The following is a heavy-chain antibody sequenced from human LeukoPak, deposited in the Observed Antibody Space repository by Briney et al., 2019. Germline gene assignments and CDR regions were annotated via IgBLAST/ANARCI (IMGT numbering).Heavy chain of an antibody. CDR1: GGTFSSYA. CDR2: IIPLFGTP. CDR3: ASATLRCSGGSCYETDV. Sequence: SVKVSCKASGGTFSSYAISWVRQAPGQGLEWMGGIIPLFGTPDYVQKFQDRLTITADKSTSTAYMELSSLRSEDTAVYYCASATLRCSGGSCYETDVWGKGTTVTVSS. V-gene: IGHV1-69*06. D-gene: IGHD2-15*01. J-gene: IGHJ6*04.